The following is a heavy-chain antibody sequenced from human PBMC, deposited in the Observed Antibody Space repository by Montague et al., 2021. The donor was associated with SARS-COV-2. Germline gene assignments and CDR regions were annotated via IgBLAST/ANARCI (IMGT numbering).Heavy chain of an antibody. J-gene: IGHJ4*02. CDR2: VSHPGSA. CDR1: TEAFNGYY. CDR3: ARGVYNRVIFVVSPRYYFDY. Sequence: SETLSLTCAVYTEAFNGYYWTWIRQPPGKGLEWIGDVSHPGSAKYNPSLKGRVSISVNTWRKQVSLGLTSVTAADTATYYCARGVYNRVIFVVSPRYYFDYWGQGNMVAVSA. D-gene: IGHD3-9*01. V-gene: IGHV4-34*01.